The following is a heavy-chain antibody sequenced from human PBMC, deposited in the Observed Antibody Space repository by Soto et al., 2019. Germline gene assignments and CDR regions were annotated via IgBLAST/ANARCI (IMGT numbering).Heavy chain of an antibody. J-gene: IGHJ4*02. Sequence: GGSLRLSCAASGFTFSSYGMHWVRQAPGKGLEWVAVIWYDGSNKYYADSVKGRFTISRDNSKNTLYLQMNSLRAEDTAVYYCARDRKPGYSSGWPTPGGYWGQGTLVTVSS. CDR2: IWYDGSNK. CDR1: GFTFSSYG. CDR3: ARDRKPGYSSGWPTPGGY. D-gene: IGHD6-19*01. V-gene: IGHV3-33*01.